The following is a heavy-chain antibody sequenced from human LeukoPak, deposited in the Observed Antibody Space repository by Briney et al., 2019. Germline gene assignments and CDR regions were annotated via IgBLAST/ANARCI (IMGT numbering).Heavy chain of an antibody. V-gene: IGHV4-34*01. D-gene: IGHD3-16*02. CDR3: ARGRHYYDYVWGSYRQYYFDY. Sequence: PSETLSLTCAVYGGSFGGYYWSWIRQPPGKGLEWIGEINHSGSTNYNPSLKSRVTISVDTSKNQFSLKLSSVTAADTAVYYCARGRHYYDYVWGSYRQYYFDYWGQGTLVTVSS. CDR1: GGSFGGYY. CDR2: INHSGST. J-gene: IGHJ4*02.